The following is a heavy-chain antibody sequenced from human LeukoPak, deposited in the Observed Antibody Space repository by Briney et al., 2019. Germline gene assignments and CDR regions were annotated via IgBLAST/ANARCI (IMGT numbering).Heavy chain of an antibody. Sequence: ASVKVSCKASGYTFTDFYMLWVRQAPGQGLEWMGWINPNSGGTDYAQKFQGRVTMTRDTSTSTAYMELSRLRSDDTAAYHCARGHGSYYYYMDVWGKGTTVTVSS. V-gene: IGHV1-2*02. CDR1: GYTFTDFY. J-gene: IGHJ6*03. CDR3: ARGHGSYYYYMDV. CDR2: INPNSGGT. D-gene: IGHD3-10*01.